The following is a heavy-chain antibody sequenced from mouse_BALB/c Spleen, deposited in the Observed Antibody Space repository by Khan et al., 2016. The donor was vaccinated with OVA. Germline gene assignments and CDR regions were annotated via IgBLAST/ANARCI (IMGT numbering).Heavy chain of an antibody. V-gene: IGHV5-17*02. CDR1: GFTFSNFG. J-gene: IGHJ2*01. CDR2: ISSGSSTI. Sequence: EVELVESGGGLVQPGGSRKLSCAASGFTFSNFGLHWVRQAPEKGLEWVAFISSGSSTIYYAEQVKGRFTISRANPKNTLFLQMTSLRYEDTAMYYCARDYYVNFDYWGQGTTLTVSS. CDR3: ARDYYVNFDY. D-gene: IGHD1-1*01.